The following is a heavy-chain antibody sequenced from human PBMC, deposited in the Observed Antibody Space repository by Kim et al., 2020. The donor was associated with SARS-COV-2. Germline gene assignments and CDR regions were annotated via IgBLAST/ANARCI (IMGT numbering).Heavy chain of an antibody. V-gene: IGHV3-64D*06. CDR2: ISSNGGST. Sequence: GGSLRLSCSASGFTLSSYAMHWVRQAPGKGLEYVSAISSNGGSTYYADSVKGRFTISRDNSKNTLYLQMSSLRAEDTAVYYCVKEPYDSSGYYMPSFDYWGQGTLVPVSS. CDR3: VKEPYDSSGYYMPSFDY. J-gene: IGHJ4*02. D-gene: IGHD3-22*01. CDR1: GFTLSSYA.